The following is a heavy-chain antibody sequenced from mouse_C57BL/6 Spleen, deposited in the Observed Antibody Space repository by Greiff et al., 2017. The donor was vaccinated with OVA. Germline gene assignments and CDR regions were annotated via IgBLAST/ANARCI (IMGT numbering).Heavy chain of an antibody. V-gene: IGHV5-6*01. CDR2: ISSGGSYT. J-gene: IGHJ4*01. Sequence: EVKVVESGGDLVKPGGSLKLSCAASGFTFSSYGMSWVRQTPDKRLEWVATISSGGSYTYYPDSVKGRFTISRDNAKNTLYLQMSSLKSEDTAMYYCARQAYYRGAMDYWGQGTSVTVSS. D-gene: IGHD2-12*01. CDR3: ARQAYYRGAMDY. CDR1: GFTFSSYG.